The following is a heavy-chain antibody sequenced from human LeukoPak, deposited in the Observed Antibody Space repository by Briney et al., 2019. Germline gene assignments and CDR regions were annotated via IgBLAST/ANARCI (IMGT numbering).Heavy chain of an antibody. CDR1: GGTISSGDYY. J-gene: IGHJ4*02. CDR2: IHYSGRT. V-gene: IGHV4-30-4*01. Sequence: SETLSLSCTASGGTISSGDYYWSWIPLPPGKGLEWIGYIHYSGRTNYNPSLKSRVTISVDTPRNQFSLKLSSVTAADTAVYYCARGVSDYDSSGYYFWGQGTLVTVSS. CDR3: ARGVSDYDSSGYYF. D-gene: IGHD3-22*01.